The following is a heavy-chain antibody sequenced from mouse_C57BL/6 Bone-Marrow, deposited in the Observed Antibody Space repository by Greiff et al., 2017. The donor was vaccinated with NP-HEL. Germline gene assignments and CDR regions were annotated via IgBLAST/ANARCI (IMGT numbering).Heavy chain of an antibody. CDR1: GFTFSSYG. D-gene: IGHD4-1*01. J-gene: IGHJ3*01. CDR2: ISSGGSYT. CDR3: ARRGTGTWFAY. V-gene: IGHV5-6*02. Sequence: EVKLVESGGDLVKPGGSLKLSCAASGFTFSSYGMSWVRQTPDKRLEWVATISSGGSYTYYPDSVKGRFTISRDNAKNTLYLQMSSLKSEDTAMYSCARRGTGTWFAYWGQGTLVTVSA.